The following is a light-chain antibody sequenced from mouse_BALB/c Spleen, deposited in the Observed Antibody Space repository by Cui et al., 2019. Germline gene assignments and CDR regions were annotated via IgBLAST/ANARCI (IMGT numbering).Light chain of an antibody. V-gene: IGKV5-48*01. Sequence: DILLTQSPAILSVSPGERVSFSCRASQSIGTSIHWYQQRTNGSPRLLIKYASESISGIPSRFSGSGSGTDFTLSINSVESEDIADYYCQQNNSWPLTFGAGTKLELK. J-gene: IGKJ5*01. CDR3: QQNNSWPLT. CDR2: YAS. CDR1: QSIGTS.